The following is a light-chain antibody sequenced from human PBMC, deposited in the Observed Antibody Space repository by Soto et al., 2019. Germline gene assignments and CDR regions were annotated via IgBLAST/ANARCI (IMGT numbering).Light chain of an antibody. CDR2: EDT. CDR1: SNDVGSYTL. V-gene: IGLV2-23*01. J-gene: IGLJ3*02. CDR3: CSYAGSSSWV. Sequence: QSALTQPASVSGSPGQSITISCTGTSNDVGSYTLVSWYQQHPGKAPKFIIYEDTKRPPGVSHRFSGSKSGNTASLTISGLQAEDEADYYCCSYAGSSSWVFGGGTKVTVL.